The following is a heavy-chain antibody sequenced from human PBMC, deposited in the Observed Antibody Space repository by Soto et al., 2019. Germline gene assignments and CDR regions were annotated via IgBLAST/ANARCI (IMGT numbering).Heavy chain of an antibody. CDR3: ARLVGSSSYYYYYYMDV. CDR1: GYSFTSYW. J-gene: IGHJ6*03. D-gene: IGHD6-6*01. V-gene: IGHV5-51*01. Sequence: LGESLKISCKGSGYSFTSYWIGWVRQMPGKGLEWMGIIYPGDSDTRYSPSFQGQVTISADKSISTAYLQWSSLKASDTAMYYCARLVGSSSYYYYYYMDVWGKGTTVTVSS. CDR2: IYPGDSDT.